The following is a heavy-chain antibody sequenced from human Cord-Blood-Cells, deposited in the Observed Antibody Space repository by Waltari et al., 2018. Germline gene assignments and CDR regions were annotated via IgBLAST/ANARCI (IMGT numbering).Heavy chain of an antibody. CDR1: GGSISSSSYY. Sequence: QLQLQESGPGLVKPSETLSLTCTVSGGSISSSSYYWGWIRQPPGRGLEWIGSIYYSGDASGNPSLKGRVTIAVETSHNQFSLRLSAVTAADTAVYYCATFAPKYSSGWSNWFDPWGQGTLVTVSS. D-gene: IGHD6-19*01. CDR2: IYYSGDA. CDR3: ATFAPKYSSGWSNWFDP. J-gene: IGHJ5*02. V-gene: IGHV4-39*07.